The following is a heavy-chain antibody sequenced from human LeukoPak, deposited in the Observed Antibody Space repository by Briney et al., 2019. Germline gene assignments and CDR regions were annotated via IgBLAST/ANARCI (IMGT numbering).Heavy chain of an antibody. CDR2: INPNSGGT. V-gene: IGHV1-2*02. J-gene: IGHJ6*02. Sequence: ASVKVSCKASGHTFTGYYMHWVRQAPGQGLEWMGWINPNSGGTNYAQKFQGRVTMTRDTSISTAYMELSRLRSDDTAVYYCARVKLVVVAATRRYYYGMDVWAKGPRSPSP. D-gene: IGHD2-15*01. CDR1: GHTFTGYY. CDR3: ARVKLVVVAATRRYYYGMDV.